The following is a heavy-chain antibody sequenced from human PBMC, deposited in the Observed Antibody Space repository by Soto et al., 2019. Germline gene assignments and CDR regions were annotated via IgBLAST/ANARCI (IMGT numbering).Heavy chain of an antibody. D-gene: IGHD1-26*01. Sequence: QVQLVESGGGVVQPGRSLRXXXAXXXXXXXXXXMHWVRQAPGKGLEWVAVTSSDGSVINYGDSVKGRFTISRDNSKNTLFLQMDSLRAEDTAFYYCARKNAGTVWELPDYWGPGTLVTVSS. CDR2: TSSDGSVI. CDR3: ARKNAGTVWELPDY. V-gene: IGHV3-30*03. J-gene: IGHJ4*02. CDR1: XXXXXXXX.